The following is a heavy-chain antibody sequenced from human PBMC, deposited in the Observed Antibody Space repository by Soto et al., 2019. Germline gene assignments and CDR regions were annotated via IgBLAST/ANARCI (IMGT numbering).Heavy chain of an antibody. D-gene: IGHD6-19*01. CDR3: VGGSGWLPDY. V-gene: IGHV3-7*05. CDR1: GITFSTYW. J-gene: IGHJ4*02. CDR2: IKQDGSET. Sequence: EVQLVESGGGLVQPGESLRLSCAVSGITFSTYWMNWVRQTPGKGLEWVAIIKQDGSETFYVDSVKGRFTISRDNAKNSLSLLMDSLRADDTAVYYCVGGSGWLPDYWGQGTLVTVSS.